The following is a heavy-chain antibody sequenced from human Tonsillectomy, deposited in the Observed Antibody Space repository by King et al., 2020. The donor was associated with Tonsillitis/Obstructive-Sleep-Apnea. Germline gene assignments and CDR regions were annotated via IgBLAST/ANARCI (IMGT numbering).Heavy chain of an antibody. D-gene: IGHD1-26*01. CDR2: ITRSGTST. CDR1: GFTFSNYA. Sequence: VQLVESGGGLVQPGGSLRLSCSASGFTFSNYAMSWVRLAPGKGLEWVSVITRSGTSTYYADSVKGRFTISRENSKNTLYLQINSLRTEDTAVYYCAKDGGGSVHGYYFDYWGPGTLVTVSS. CDR3: AKDGGGSVHGYYFDY. V-gene: IGHV3-23*04. J-gene: IGHJ4*02.